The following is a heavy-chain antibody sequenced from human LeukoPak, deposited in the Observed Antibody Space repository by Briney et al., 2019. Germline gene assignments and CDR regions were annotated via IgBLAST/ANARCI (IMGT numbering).Heavy chain of an antibody. V-gene: IGHV3-30-3*01. D-gene: IGHD3-10*01. CDR3: AKDWYFGSGSYELYYFDY. Sequence: PGGSLRLSCAASGFTFSSYAMHWVRQAPGKGLEWVAVISYDGSNKYYADSVKGRFTISRDNSKNTLYLQMNSLRVEDTAVYYCAKDWYFGSGSYELYYFDYWGQGTLVTVSS. CDR1: GFTFSSYA. J-gene: IGHJ4*02. CDR2: ISYDGSNK.